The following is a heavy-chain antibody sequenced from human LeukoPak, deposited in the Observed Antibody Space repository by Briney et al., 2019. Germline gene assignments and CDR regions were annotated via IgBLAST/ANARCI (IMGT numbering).Heavy chain of an antibody. D-gene: IGHD3-3*01. V-gene: IGHV1-2*06. CDR2: INPNSGGT. J-gene: IGHJ5*02. CDR1: GYTFTGYY. Sequence: ASVKVSCKASGYTFTGYYMHWVRQAPGQGLEWMGRINPNSGGTNYAQKFQGRVTMTRDTSISTAYVELSRLRSDDTAVYYCARYGPRITIFGVVNGWFDPWGQGTLVTVSS. CDR3: ARYGPRITIFGVVNGWFDP.